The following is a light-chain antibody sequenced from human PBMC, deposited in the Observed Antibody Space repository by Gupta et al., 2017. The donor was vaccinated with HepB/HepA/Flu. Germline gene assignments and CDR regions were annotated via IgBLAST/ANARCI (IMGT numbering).Light chain of an antibody. Sequence: SSELTQDPAVSVALGQTVRITCQGDSLRSYYASWYQQKPGQAPVLLLYGKNNRPSGTPARFSCSSSGTTASLTITGAPAEDEADYYCNSRDSSGNHHVVFGGGTKLTVL. V-gene: IGLV3-19*01. CDR3: NSRDSSGNHHVV. CDR1: SLRSYY. CDR2: GKN. J-gene: IGLJ2*01.